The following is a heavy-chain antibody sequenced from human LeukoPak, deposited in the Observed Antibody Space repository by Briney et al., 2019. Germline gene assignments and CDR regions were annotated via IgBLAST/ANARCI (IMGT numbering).Heavy chain of an antibody. CDR2: ISAYNGNT. J-gene: IGHJ4*02. V-gene: IGHV1-18*01. CDR3: ARDDCSSTSCYTPPFDY. Sequence: ASVKVSCKASGYTFTSYGISWVRQAPGQGLEWMGWISAYNGNTNYAQKLQGRVTMTTDTSTSTAYVELRSLRSDDTAVYYCARDDCSSTSCYTPPFDYWGQGTLVTVSS. D-gene: IGHD2-2*02. CDR1: GYTFTSYG.